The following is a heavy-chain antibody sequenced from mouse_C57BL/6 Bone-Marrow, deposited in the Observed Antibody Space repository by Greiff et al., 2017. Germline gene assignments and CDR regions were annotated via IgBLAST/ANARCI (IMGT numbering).Heavy chain of an antibody. CDR3: ARKALFYYGYDEGFAY. CDR1: GYTFTSYW. D-gene: IGHD2-2*01. Sequence: VQLQQPGAELVRPGTSVKLSCKASGYTFTSYWMPWVKQRPGQGLEWIGVIDPSDSYTNYNQKFKGKATLTVDTSSSTAYMQLSSLTSEDSAVYYCARKALFYYGYDEGFAYWGQGTLVTVSA. CDR2: IDPSDSYT. V-gene: IGHV1-59*01. J-gene: IGHJ3*01.